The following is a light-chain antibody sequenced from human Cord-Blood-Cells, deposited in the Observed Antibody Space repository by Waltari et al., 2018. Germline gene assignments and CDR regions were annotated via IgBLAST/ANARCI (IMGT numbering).Light chain of an antibody. J-gene: IGLJ2*01. Sequence: QSALTQPASVSGSPGQSITISCTGTSSDVGLYNRFSWYQQHPSKAHTLMIYECSKRPSGFSNRFSGFKSDNTASLTTSGLQAEDEADYYCCSYAGSSTFFGGGTKLTVL. CDR1: SSDVGLYNR. V-gene: IGLV2-23*03. CDR3: CSYAGSSTF. CDR2: ECS.